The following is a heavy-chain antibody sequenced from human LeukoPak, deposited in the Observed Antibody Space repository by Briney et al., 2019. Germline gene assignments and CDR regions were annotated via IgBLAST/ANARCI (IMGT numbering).Heavy chain of an antibody. Sequence: SETLSLTCTASGGSISIYYWNWIRQSAGKRLEWIGRIYASGRTDYNPSLKSRVTMSVDTSKNQFSLKVTFATAADTAVYYCARGHSSGHYYDYWGQGTLVTVSS. CDR1: GGSISIYY. CDR3: ARGHSSGHYYDY. CDR2: IYASGRT. V-gene: IGHV4-4*07. D-gene: IGHD3-22*01. J-gene: IGHJ4*02.